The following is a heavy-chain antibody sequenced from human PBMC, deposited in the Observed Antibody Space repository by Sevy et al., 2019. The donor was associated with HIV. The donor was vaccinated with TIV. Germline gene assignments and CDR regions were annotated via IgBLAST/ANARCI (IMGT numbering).Heavy chain of an antibody. J-gene: IGHJ4*02. CDR1: GYTFTSYG. Sequence: ASVKVSCKASGYTFTSYGISWVRQAPGQGLEWMGWISAYNGNTNYAQKLQGRVTMTTDTSTSTAYMELRSLRSDDTAVYYCARAFTEYGGSSLSVPTVDYWGQGTLVTVSS. V-gene: IGHV1-18*01. D-gene: IGHD6-6*01. CDR2: ISAYNGNT. CDR3: ARAFTEYGGSSLSVPTVDY.